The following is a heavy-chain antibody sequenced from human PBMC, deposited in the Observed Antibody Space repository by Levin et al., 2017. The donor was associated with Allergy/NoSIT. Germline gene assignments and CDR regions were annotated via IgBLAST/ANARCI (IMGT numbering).Heavy chain of an antibody. CDR1: GGSISSYY. CDR2: IYYSGST. CDR3: ARNNCSGGSCYSADLDY. J-gene: IGHJ4*02. V-gene: IGHV4-59*01. D-gene: IGHD2-15*01. Sequence: SQTLSLTCTVSGGSISSYYWSWLRQPPGKGLEWIGYIYYSGSTNYNPSLKSRVTISVDTSKNQFSLKLSSVTAADTAVYYCARNNCSGGSCYSADLDYWGQGTLVTVSS.